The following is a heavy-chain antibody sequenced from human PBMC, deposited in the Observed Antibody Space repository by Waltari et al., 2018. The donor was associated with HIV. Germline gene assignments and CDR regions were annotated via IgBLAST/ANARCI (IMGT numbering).Heavy chain of an antibody. D-gene: IGHD2-21*02. V-gene: IGHV3-48*01. CDR2: ISSGSSAR. CDR1: GFSFIKYS. CDR3: ARDGDRRDFDY. Sequence: EVQLVESGGGLVQPGGSLRLSCEASGFSFIKYSMHWVRQAPGKGREWVSYISSGSSARYYADSLKGRFTISRDNAKNSLYLQMYSLRPEDTAVYYCARDGDRRDFDYWGQGTLVTVSS. J-gene: IGHJ4*02.